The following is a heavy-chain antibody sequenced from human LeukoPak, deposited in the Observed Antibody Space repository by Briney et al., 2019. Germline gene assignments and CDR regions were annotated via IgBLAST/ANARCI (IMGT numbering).Heavy chain of an antibody. D-gene: IGHD2-2*01. CDR1: GGTFSSYA. V-gene: IGHV1-69*01. Sequence: SVKVSCKASGGTFSSYAISWVRQAPGQGLEWMGGIIPIFGTANYAQKFQGRVTITADESTSTAYMELSSLRSEDTAVYYCATHPDIVVVPAAPYYYYYGMDIWGQGTTVTVSS. CDR3: ATHPDIVVVPAAPYYYYYGMDI. CDR2: IIPIFGTA. J-gene: IGHJ6*02.